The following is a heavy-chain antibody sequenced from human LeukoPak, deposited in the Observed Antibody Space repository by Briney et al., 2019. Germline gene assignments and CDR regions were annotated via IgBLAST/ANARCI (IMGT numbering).Heavy chain of an antibody. Sequence: GGSLRLSCAASGFTFSSNYMSWVRQAPGKGLEWVSVIYSGGSTYYADSVKGRFTVSRDNSKNTLYLQMNSLRVEGTAVYYCARDLGSRWYYWGEGTLVTVSS. CDR2: IYSGGST. J-gene: IGHJ4*02. CDR1: GFTFSSNY. D-gene: IGHD6-13*01. CDR3: ARDLGSRWYY. V-gene: IGHV3-66*01.